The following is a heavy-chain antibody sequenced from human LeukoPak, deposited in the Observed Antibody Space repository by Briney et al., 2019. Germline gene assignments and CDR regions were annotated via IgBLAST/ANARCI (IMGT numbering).Heavy chain of an antibody. CDR3: AKDQSRAVAGIDY. V-gene: IGHV3-30*02. D-gene: IGHD6-19*01. J-gene: IGHJ4*02. CDR1: GFTFSSYG. CDR2: IRYDGSNK. Sequence: GSLRLSCAASGFTFSSYGMHWVRQAPGKGLEWVAFIRYDGSNKYYADSVKGRFTISRDNSKNTLYLQMNSLRAEDTAVYYCAKDQSRAVAGIDYWGQGTLVTVSS.